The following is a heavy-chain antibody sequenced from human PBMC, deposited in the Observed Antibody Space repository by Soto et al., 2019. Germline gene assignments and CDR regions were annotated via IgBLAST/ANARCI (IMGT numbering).Heavy chain of an antibody. Sequence: QVQLVESGGGVVQPGGSLRLSCAASGFISSSYGMQWVRQSPGEGLEWVATTANDGSAQYYADSVKGRFTISRDNSKNTLFLQIESLRPEDTCVYYCAKSSGGSSWYPPDHWGQGTLVTVSS. V-gene: IGHV3-30*18. CDR1: GFISSSYG. CDR3: AKSSGGSSWYPPDH. J-gene: IGHJ4*02. CDR2: TANDGSAQ. D-gene: IGHD6-13*01.